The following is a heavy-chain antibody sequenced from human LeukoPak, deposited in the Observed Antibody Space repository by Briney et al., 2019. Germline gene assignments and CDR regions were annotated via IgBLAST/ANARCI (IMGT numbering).Heavy chain of an antibody. Sequence: ASVKVSCKASGYTFTSYYMHWVRQAPGQGLEWMGIINPSGGSTSYAQKFQGRVTMTRDTSTSTVYMELSSLRSEDTAVYYCVREGRTDYSGYEAWDPALNWFDPWGRGTLVTVSS. J-gene: IGHJ5*02. D-gene: IGHD5-12*01. CDR3: VREGRTDYSGYEAWDPALNWFDP. CDR2: INPSGGST. CDR1: GYTFTSYY. V-gene: IGHV1-46*01.